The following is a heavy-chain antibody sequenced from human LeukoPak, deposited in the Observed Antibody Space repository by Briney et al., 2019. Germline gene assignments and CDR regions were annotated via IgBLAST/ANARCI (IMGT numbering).Heavy chain of an antibody. CDR1: GFTFSSYS. Sequence: GGSLRLSCAASGFTFSSYSMNWVRQAPGKGLEWVSSISSSSSYIYYADSVKGRFTISRDNSKNTLYLQMNSLRAEDTAVYYCARDGDRGYLVQDAFDIWGQGTMVTVSS. V-gene: IGHV3-21*01. CDR3: ARDGDRGYLVQDAFDI. J-gene: IGHJ3*02. D-gene: IGHD5-18*01. CDR2: ISSSSSYI.